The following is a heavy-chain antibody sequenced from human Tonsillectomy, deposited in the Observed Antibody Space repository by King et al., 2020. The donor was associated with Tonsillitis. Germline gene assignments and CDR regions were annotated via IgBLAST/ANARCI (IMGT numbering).Heavy chain of an antibody. V-gene: IGHV3-23*04. CDR1: GFTFSNYA. CDR2: VSGSGGST. CDR3: AKDLMTTVTSLNSAAIDH. D-gene: IGHD4-11*01. Sequence: VQLVESGGGSVQPGGSLRLSCAASGFTFSNYAMNWVRQAPGKGLEWVSGVSGSGGSTYYADSLKGRFTVSRDNSKNTLFLQMNSPRAEDTAVYYCAKDLMTTVTSLNSAAIDHWGQGTLVTVSS. J-gene: IGHJ4*02.